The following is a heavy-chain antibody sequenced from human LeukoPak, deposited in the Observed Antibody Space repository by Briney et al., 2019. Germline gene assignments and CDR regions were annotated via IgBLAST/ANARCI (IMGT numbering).Heavy chain of an antibody. CDR1: GGSFSGDY. CDR2: INHSGST. D-gene: IGHD1-7*01. CDR3: ARISLGLEVHREH. J-gene: IGHJ4*02. Sequence: SETLSLTCAVYGGSFSGDYWSWIRQPPGKGLEWIGEINHSGSTNYNPSLKSRVTISVDTSKNQFSLKLSSVTAADTAVYYCARISLGLEVHREHWGQGTLVTVSS. V-gene: IGHV4-34*01.